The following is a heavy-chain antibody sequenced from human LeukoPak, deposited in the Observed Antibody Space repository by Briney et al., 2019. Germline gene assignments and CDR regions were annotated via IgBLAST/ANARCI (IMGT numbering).Heavy chain of an antibody. V-gene: IGHV3-21*01. CDR2: ISGSGGYT. J-gene: IGHJ4*02. Sequence: GGSLRLSCAASGFTFSSYGMSWVRQAPGKGLEWVSAISGSGGYTYYADSVKGRFTISRDNAKNSLYLQMNSLRAEDTAVYYCARDGRTTVIHPHDYWGQGTLVTVSS. CDR1: GFTFSSYG. D-gene: IGHD4-17*01. CDR3: ARDGRTTVIHPHDY.